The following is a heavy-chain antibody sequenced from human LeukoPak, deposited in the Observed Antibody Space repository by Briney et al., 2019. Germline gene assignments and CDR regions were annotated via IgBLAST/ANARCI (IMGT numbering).Heavy chain of an antibody. V-gene: IGHV3-30-3*01. CDR2: ISYDGSNK. CDR1: GFTFRSYT. D-gene: IGHD1-26*01. CDR3: AGKKGAKWAFDY. J-gene: IGHJ4*02. Sequence: PGGSLRLSCAASGFTFRSYTIHWVRQAPGKGLEWVAVISYDGSNKYYADSVKGRFTISRDNAKNSLYLQMNSLRAEDTAVYYCAGKKGAKWAFDYWGQGTLVTVSS.